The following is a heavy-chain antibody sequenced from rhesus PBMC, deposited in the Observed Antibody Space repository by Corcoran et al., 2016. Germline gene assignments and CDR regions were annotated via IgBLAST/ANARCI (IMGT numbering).Heavy chain of an antibody. V-gene: IGHV4S10*01. D-gene: IGHD1-14*01. CDR2: IYGGSTDT. CDR3: ARKIAGPTISTFDY. Sequence: QVQLQESGPGLVKPSETLSLTCAVSDGCINDGYWWTWIRQPPGKGLEWIGYIYGGSTDTNYHPSLKSRVTISKDTSKNQFSLNLSSVTVADTAVYYCARKIAGPTISTFDYWGQGVLVSVSS. J-gene: IGHJ4*01. CDR1: DGCINDGYW.